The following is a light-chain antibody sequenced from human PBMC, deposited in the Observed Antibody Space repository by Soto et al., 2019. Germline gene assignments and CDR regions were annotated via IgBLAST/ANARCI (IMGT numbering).Light chain of an antibody. CDR1: SSDVGSYSL. V-gene: IGLV2-23*01. J-gene: IGLJ1*01. Sequence: QSVLTQPASVSGSPGQSITISCTRTSSDVGSYSLVSWYQQLPGKAPKLMIYEGSKRPSGVSNRFSGSKSGNTASLTISGIQAEDEADYSCCSYAGSSSYVVGTGPKVTV. CDR3: CSYAGSSSYV. CDR2: EGS.